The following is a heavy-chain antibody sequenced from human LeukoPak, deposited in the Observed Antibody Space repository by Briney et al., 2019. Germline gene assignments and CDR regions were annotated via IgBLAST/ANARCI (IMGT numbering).Heavy chain of an antibody. CDR1: GYTFTGYY. D-gene: IGHD6-13*01. J-gene: IGHJ4*02. CDR3: ARDRGFYSSSWYYFDY. CDR2: INPNSGGT. V-gene: IGHV1-2*02. Sequence: ASVKVPCKASGYTFTGYYMHWVRQAPGQGLEWMGWINPNSGGTNYAQKFQGRVTMTRDTSISTAYMELSRLRSDDTAVYYCARDRGFYSSSWYYFDYWGQGTLVTVSS.